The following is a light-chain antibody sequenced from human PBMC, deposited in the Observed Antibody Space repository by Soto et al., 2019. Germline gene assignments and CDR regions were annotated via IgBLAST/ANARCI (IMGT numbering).Light chain of an antibody. Sequence: EIVLTQSPGTLSLSPGERATLSCRASQSVSSTYLAWYQQKPGQAPRLIIYGTTSRATGIPDRFSGGGSGTDFTLTISRLEPEDFAVYYCQKYGSLTSSTFGQGTKVEIK. V-gene: IGKV3-20*01. CDR3: QKYGSLTSST. J-gene: IGKJ1*01. CDR2: GTT. CDR1: QSVSSTY.